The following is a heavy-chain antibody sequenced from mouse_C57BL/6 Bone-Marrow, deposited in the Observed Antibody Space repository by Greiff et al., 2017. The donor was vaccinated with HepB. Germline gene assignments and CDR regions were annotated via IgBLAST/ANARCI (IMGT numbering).Heavy chain of an antibody. J-gene: IGHJ1*03. CDR1: GYTFTSYT. V-gene: IGHV1-4*01. CDR3: ARRAFYWYFDV. CDR2: INHSSGYT. Sequence: QVQLKESGAELARPGASVKMSCKASGYTFTSYTMHWVKQRPGPGLEWIGYINHSSGYTKSNQKFKDKATLTADKSSSTAYIQLSSLTSEDSAVDYCARRAFYWYFDVWGTGTTVTVSS.